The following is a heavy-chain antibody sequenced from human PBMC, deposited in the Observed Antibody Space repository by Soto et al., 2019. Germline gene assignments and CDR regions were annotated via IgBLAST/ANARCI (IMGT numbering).Heavy chain of an antibody. V-gene: IGHV3-23*01. CDR1: GFNFHRYV. J-gene: IGHJ4*02. CDR3: ARGGSTGWFYFDF. Sequence: GSLRLCSATSGFNFHRYVMNWVRQAPGKGLEWVASTPGSGGSSYYADSVKGRFTISRDNSKNTLYLDLNSLKAEDTAMYYCARGGSTGWFYFDFWGQGTQVTVSS. CDR2: TPGSGGSS. D-gene: IGHD6-19*01.